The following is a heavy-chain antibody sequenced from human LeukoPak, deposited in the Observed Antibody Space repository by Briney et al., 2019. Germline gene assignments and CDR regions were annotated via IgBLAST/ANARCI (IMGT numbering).Heavy chain of an antibody. Sequence: PGGSLRLSCAASGFTFSSYWMHWVRQAPGKGLVWVSRVSNDGGGTIYADSVKGRFTISRDNAKNTLYLQMNSLRAEDTAVYYCARGSGWYCSNGVCYTGDFDYWGQGTLVTVSS. D-gene: IGHD2-8*01. CDR3: ARGSGWYCSNGVCYTGDFDY. CDR2: VSNDGGGT. CDR1: GFTFSSYW. V-gene: IGHV3-74*01. J-gene: IGHJ4*02.